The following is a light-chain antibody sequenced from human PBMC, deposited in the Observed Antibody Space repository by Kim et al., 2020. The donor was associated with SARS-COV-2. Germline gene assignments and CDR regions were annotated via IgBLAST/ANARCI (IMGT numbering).Light chain of an antibody. CDR3: KSRDNNDNVM. CDR2: GKN. J-gene: IGLJ3*02. CDR1: RLRSYY. V-gene: IGLV3-19*01. Sequence: VALVQTVRIKGQGDRLRSYYAPWYQQEPGQAPILVIYGKNNRPSGIPYRFSGSSSGNTASLTITGTQAGDEAYYYCKSRDNNDNVMFGGGTQLTVL.